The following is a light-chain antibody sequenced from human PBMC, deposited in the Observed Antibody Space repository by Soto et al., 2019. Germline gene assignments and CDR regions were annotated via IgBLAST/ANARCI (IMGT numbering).Light chain of an antibody. CDR3: QQYADSPVT. V-gene: IGKV3-20*01. Sequence: EIVLTQSPGTLSLSPGERATLSCRASQSVNSNLLAWYQQKPGQAPRLLIFTASSRATDIPDRFSGSGSGADFTLTISRLEPEDFAVYYCQQYADSPVTFGQGTKVEIK. CDR1: QSVNSNL. J-gene: IGKJ1*01. CDR2: TAS.